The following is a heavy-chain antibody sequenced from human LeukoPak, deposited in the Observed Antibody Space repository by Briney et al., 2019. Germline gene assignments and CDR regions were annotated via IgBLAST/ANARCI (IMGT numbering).Heavy chain of an antibody. D-gene: IGHD6-13*01. CDR1: GYTFTSYD. Sequence: ASVKVSCKASGYTFTSYDISWVRQAPGQGLEWMGWISAYNGNTNYAQKLQGRVTMTTDTSTSTAHMELRSLRSDDTAVYYCARDFIAAAGPPNYYYGMDVWGQGTTVTVSS. J-gene: IGHJ6*02. CDR3: ARDFIAAAGPPNYYYGMDV. V-gene: IGHV1-18*01. CDR2: ISAYNGNT.